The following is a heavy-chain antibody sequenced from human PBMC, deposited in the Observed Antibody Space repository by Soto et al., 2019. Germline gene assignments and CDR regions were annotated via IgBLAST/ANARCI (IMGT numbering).Heavy chain of an antibody. J-gene: IGHJ4*02. V-gene: IGHV3-73*01. D-gene: IGHD2-15*01. CDR3: TSGILLIEQ. CDR1: VFTFSCSA. Sequence: GSLRLSCAASVFTFSCSAMHFVRQASGKGLEWVGRIRSKANSYATAYAASVKGRFTISRDDSKNTAYLQMNSLKTEDTAVHYCTSGILLIEQWGQGTLVTVSS. CDR2: IRSKANSYAT.